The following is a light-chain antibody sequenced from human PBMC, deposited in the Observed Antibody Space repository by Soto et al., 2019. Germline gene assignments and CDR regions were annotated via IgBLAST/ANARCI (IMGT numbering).Light chain of an antibody. CDR1: QTTNNW. CDR2: DVS. Sequence: DIRMTQSPSTLSASVGETVTITCRASQTTNNWLAWYQHKPGKAPELLIYDVSTLESGVPSRFSGSGSGTEFTLTISSLQPDDFATYYCQQSRTFDQGTKLEIK. V-gene: IGKV1-5*01. J-gene: IGKJ2*01. CDR3: QQSRT.